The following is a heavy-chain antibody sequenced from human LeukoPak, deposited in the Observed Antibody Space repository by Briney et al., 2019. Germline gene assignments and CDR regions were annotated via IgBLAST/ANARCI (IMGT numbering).Heavy chain of an antibody. CDR3: ARGPLVLYYYMDV. CDR2: IYTSGST. V-gene: IGHV4-61*02. CDR1: GGSISSGSYY. D-gene: IGHD6-6*01. Sequence: PSQTLSLTCTVSGGSISSGSYYWSWIRQPAGKGLEWIGRIYTSGSTNYNPSLKSRVTKSVDTSKNQFSLKLSSVTAADTAVYYCARGPLVLYYYMDVWGKGTTVTVSS. J-gene: IGHJ6*03.